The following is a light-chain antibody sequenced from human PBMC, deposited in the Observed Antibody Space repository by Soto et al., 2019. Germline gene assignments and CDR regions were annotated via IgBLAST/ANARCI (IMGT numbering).Light chain of an antibody. CDR3: QQYNS. J-gene: IGKJ1*01. V-gene: IGKV1-5*03. CDR1: QSISSW. CDR2: KAS. Sequence: DIQMTQSPSTLSASVGDRVTITCRASQSISSWLAWYQQKPGKAPKLLIYKASSLESGVPSRFSGSGSGTEFTLTISSLQPDDFATYYCQQYNSFGQGTKVEIK.